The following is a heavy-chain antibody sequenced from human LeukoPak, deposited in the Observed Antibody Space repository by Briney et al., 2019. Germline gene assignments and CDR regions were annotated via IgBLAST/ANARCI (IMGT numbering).Heavy chain of an antibody. CDR1: GGAFSGYY. J-gene: IGHJ4*02. D-gene: IGHD5-18*01. CDR2: ITHSGSA. V-gene: IGHV4-34*01. Sequence: SETLSLTCAVYGGAFSGYYRTWIRQPPGKGLEWIGEITHSGSANSNPSLKSRVTISIDTSKNQFSLKLSSVTAADTAVYYCARGYSNGYSPDYWGQGALVTVSS. CDR3: ARGYSNGYSPDY.